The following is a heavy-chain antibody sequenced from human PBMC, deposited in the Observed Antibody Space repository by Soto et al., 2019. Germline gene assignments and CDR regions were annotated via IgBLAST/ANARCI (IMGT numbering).Heavy chain of an antibody. CDR3: ARESPSVVLWFGESKPYYYYYGMDV. CDR1: GGCFSGYY. V-gene: IGHV4-34*01. CDR2: INHSGST. J-gene: IGHJ6*02. Sequence: XVCMYLTSAVYGGCFSGYYWSWFRQPPGKGLEWIGEINHSGSTNYNPSLKSRVTISVDTSKNQFSLKLSSVTAADTAVYYCARESPSVVLWFGESKPYYYYYGMDVWGQATTVTVPS. D-gene: IGHD3-10*01.